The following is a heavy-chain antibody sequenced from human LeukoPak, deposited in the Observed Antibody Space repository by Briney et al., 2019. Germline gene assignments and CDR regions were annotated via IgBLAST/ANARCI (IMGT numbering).Heavy chain of an antibody. D-gene: IGHD6-13*01. V-gene: IGHV3-21*01. Sequence: GGSLRLSCAASGFTFSSYSMNWVRQAPGKGLEWVSSISSSSSYIYYADSVKGRFTISRDNAKNSLYPQMNSLRAEDTAVYYCARDLLIAAAGMGGYWGQGTLVTVSS. CDR2: ISSSSSYI. CDR3: ARDLLIAAAGMGGY. CDR1: GFTFSSYS. J-gene: IGHJ4*02.